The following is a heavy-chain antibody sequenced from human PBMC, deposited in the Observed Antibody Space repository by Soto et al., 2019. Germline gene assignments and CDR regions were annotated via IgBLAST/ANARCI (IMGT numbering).Heavy chain of an antibody. CDR1: GFTFSSYA. CDR2: VSGSGGST. J-gene: IGHJ5*02. Sequence: EVPLLESGGGLVQPGGSLRLSCAASGFTFSSYAMSWVRQAPGQGLEWVSAVSGSGGSTYYADSVKGRFTISKDNSKNTLYRQMNSQRTEDTAVYYCAKDPRSLYDILPGYYFPENWFDHWGQGTLVTVSS. V-gene: IGHV3-23*01. CDR3: AKDPRSLYDILPGYYFPENWFDH. D-gene: IGHD3-9*01.